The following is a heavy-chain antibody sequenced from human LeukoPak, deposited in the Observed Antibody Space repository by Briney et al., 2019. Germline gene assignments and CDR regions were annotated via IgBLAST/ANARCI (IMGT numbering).Heavy chain of an antibody. CDR3: SREGGLYSSSSSWGLFDY. D-gene: IGHD6-6*01. CDR2: INTNTGNP. J-gene: IGHJ4*02. Sequence: ASVKVSCKASGYTFTSYAMNTVRQAPGQGLECMGWINTNTGNPTYAQGFTGRVVFSLDTSLSTAYLQISSLKAEDTAVYYCSREGGLYSSSSSWGLFDYWGQGNLVTVSS. CDR1: GYTFTSYA. V-gene: IGHV7-4-1*02.